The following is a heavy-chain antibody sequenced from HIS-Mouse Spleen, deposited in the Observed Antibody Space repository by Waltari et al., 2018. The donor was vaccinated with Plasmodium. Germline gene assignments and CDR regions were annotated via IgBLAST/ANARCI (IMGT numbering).Heavy chain of an antibody. CDR3: ARDRSAAALLGY. CDR2: SSSSSSYI. D-gene: IGHD6-13*01. J-gene: IGHJ4*02. Sequence: EVQLVESGGGLVKPGGSLRLSCAASGFTFSSYSMNWVRQAPGKWLEWVSSSSSSSSYIYYADSVKGRLTISRDNAKNSLYLQMNSLRAEDTAVYYCARDRSAAALLGYWGQGTLVTVSS. CDR1: GFTFSSYS. V-gene: IGHV3-21*01.